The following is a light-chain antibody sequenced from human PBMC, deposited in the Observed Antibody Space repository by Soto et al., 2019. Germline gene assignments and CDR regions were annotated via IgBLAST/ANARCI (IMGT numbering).Light chain of an antibody. J-gene: IGKJ5*01. Sequence: SGLTQYPGTLSLSPGERATVCCRASQSVSSSYLAWYQQKPGQAPRLLIYGASSRATGIPDRFSGSGSGTDFTLTISRLEPEDFAVYYCQQHETLITFGQGTRLEIK. V-gene: IGKV3-20*01. CDR3: QQHETLIT. CDR1: QSVSSSY. CDR2: GAS.